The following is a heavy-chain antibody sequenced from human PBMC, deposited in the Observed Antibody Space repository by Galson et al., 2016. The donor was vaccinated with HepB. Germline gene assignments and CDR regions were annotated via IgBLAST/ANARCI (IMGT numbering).Heavy chain of an antibody. CDR2: MNHRGSS. CDR1: GGSFSDNY. Sequence: SETLSLTCAVSGGSFSDNYWSWIRQPPGKGLEWIGEMNHRGSSNYNPSLKSRVTISVDTSKNHFSLNLSSVTAADTAVYYCARSTIMLTGPVGVLDYWGQGTLVTVSS. V-gene: IGHV4-34*01. CDR3: ARSTIMLTGPVGVLDY. J-gene: IGHJ4*02. D-gene: IGHD3-9*01.